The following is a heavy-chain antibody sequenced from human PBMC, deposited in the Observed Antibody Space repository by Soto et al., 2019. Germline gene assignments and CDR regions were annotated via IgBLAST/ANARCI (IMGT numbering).Heavy chain of an antibody. D-gene: IGHD2-2*01. Sequence: GESLKISCKGSGYSFTNYWIGWVRQMPGKGLEWMGIISPGDSETRYSPSFQGQVTISADKSISTAYLQWNSLKASDTAMYYCAREIVVARGASYFDYWGPGTLVTVSS. V-gene: IGHV5-51*01. CDR2: ISPGDSET. CDR3: AREIVVARGASYFDY. CDR1: GYSFTNYW. J-gene: IGHJ4*02.